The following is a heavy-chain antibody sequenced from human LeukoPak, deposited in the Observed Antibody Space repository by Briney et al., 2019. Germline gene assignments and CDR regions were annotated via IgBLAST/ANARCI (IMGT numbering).Heavy chain of an antibody. CDR2: IYSGGRT. D-gene: IGHD5-18*01. J-gene: IGHJ6*02. CDR3: ARDPSDTSMVNYYYYYGMDV. CDR1: GFSVNSCY. V-gene: IGHV3-66*01. Sequence: PGGSLRLSCAASGFSVNSCYMNWVRQAPGKGLEWVSVIYSGGRTYYSDSVKGRFIISRDNSNNRLYLQMNSLRAEDTAVYYCARDPSDTSMVNYYYYYGMDVWGLGTTVTVSS.